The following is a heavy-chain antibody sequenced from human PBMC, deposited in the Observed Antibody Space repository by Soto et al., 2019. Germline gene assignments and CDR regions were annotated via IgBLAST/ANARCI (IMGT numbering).Heavy chain of an antibody. Sequence: XGSLRLSCAASGFTFSNDWMNWVRQGPGKGLEWVSRIISGGSRVSYADSVKGRFTIARDNAKNTLYLEMHSLTAEDTAVYYCARERTSKGGMDVWGQGTTVTVSS. CDR1: GFTFSNDW. V-gene: IGHV3-74*01. J-gene: IGHJ6*02. CDR2: IISGGSRV. CDR3: ARERTSKGGMDV.